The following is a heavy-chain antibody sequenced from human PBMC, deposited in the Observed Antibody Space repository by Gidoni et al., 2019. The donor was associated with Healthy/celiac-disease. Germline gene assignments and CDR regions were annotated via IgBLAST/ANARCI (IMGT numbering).Heavy chain of an antibody. D-gene: IGHD5-12*01. CDR3: ARSGKGDWFDP. CDR2: INPNSGGT. CDR1: GYTFTGYY. J-gene: IGHJ5*02. Sequence: QVQLVQSGAEVKKPGASVKVSCKASGYTFTGYYMHWVRQAPGQGLEWMGWINPNSGGTNDAQKFQGWVTMTRDTSISTAYMELSRLRSDDTAVYYCARSGKGDWFDPWGQGTLVTVSS. V-gene: IGHV1-2*04.